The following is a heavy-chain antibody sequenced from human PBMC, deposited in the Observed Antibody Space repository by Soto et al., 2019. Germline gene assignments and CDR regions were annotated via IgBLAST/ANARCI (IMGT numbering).Heavy chain of an antibody. CDR2: INPSGGST. V-gene: IGHV1-46*03. CDR1: GYTFTSYY. D-gene: IGHD3-3*01. J-gene: IGHJ4*02. CDR3: ARYPTIFGVLTILEKSGYFDY. Sequence: QVQLVQSGAEVKKPGASVKVSCKASGYTFTSYYMHWVRQAPGQGLEWMGIINPSGGSTSYAQKFQGRVTMTRDTSTSTVYMELSSLRSEDTAVYYCARYPTIFGVLTILEKSGYFDYWGQGTLVTVSS.